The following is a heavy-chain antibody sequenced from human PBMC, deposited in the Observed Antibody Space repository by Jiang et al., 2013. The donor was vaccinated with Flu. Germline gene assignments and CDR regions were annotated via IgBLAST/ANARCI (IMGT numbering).Heavy chain of an antibody. CDR2: ISYDGSNK. CDR3: ANDYYDSSGSDAFDI. D-gene: IGHD3-22*01. Sequence: APGKGLEWVAVISYDGSNKYYADSVKGRFTISRDNSKNTLYLQMNSLRAEDTAVYYCANDYYDSSGSDAFDIWGQGTMVTVSS. J-gene: IGHJ3*02. V-gene: IGHV3-30*18.